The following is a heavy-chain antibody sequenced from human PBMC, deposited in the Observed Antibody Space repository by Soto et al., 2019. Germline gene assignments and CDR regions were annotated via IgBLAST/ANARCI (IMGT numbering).Heavy chain of an antibody. J-gene: IGHJ4*02. CDR2: IWNDGNKK. CDR3: ARVNGDGWGIFDS. CDR1: GFTFAGYG. V-gene: IGHV3-33*01. Sequence: QVHLVESGVGVVQPGKSLRLSCAASGFTFAGYGMHWVRQAPGKGLEGVAVIWNDGNKKYYADSVKGRFTISRDHSQNTLYLQMDSLRVEDTAVYSCARVNGDGWGIFDSWGPGTLVTVSS. D-gene: IGHD6-19*01.